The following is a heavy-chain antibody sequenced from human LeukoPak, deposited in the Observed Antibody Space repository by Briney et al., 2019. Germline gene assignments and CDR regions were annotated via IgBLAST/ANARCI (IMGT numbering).Heavy chain of an antibody. J-gene: IGHJ3*01. CDR3: AKSSSGYVGDAFDF. CDR2: ISGSGGST. V-gene: IGHV3-23*01. D-gene: IGHD3-22*01. CDR1: GFTFSSYA. Sequence: GGSLRLSCGASGFTFSSYAMSWVRQAPGKGLEWVSAISGSGGSTYYADSVKGRFTISRDNSKNTLHLQMNSLRAEDAAVYYCAKSSSGYVGDAFDFWGQGTMVTVSS.